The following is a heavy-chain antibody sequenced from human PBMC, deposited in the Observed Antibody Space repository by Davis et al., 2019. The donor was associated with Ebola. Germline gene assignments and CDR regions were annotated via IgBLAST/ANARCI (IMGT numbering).Heavy chain of an antibody. CDR2: ISSSSSYT. D-gene: IGHD6-6*01. CDR1: GFTFSDYY. V-gene: IGHV3-11*06. J-gene: IGHJ6*02. Sequence: GESLKISCAASGFTFSDYYMSWIRQAPGKGLEWVSYISSSSSYTNYADSVKGRFTISRDNAKNSLYLQMNSLRAEDTAVYYCARGDSSSFYYYGMDVWGQGTTVTVSS. CDR3: ARGDSSSFYYYGMDV.